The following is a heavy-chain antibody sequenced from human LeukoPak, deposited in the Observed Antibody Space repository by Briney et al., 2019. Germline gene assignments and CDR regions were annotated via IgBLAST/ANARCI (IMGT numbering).Heavy chain of an antibody. Sequence: SETLSLTCTVSGYSISSGYYWGWIRQPPGKGLEWIGSIYHSGSTYYNPSLKSRVTISVDTSKNQFSLKLSSVTAADTAVYYCARQGDDEGADYWGQGTLVTVSS. CDR2: IYHSGST. D-gene: IGHD1-26*01. J-gene: IGHJ4*02. CDR1: GYSISSGYY. CDR3: ARQGDDEGADY. V-gene: IGHV4-38-2*02.